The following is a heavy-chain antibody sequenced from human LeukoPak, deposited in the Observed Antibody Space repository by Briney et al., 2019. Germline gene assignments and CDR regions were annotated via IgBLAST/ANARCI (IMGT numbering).Heavy chain of an antibody. CDR2: IIPIFGTA. D-gene: IGHD3-22*01. CDR3: ARSYYDSSGYYPLFDY. J-gene: IGHJ4*02. CDR1: GYTFTSYD. Sequence: SVKVSCKASGYTFTSYDINWVRQTTGQGLEWMGGIIPIFGTANYAQKSQGRVTITADESTSTAYMELSSLRSEDTAVYYCARSYYDSSGYYPLFDYWGQGTLVTVSS. V-gene: IGHV1-69*13.